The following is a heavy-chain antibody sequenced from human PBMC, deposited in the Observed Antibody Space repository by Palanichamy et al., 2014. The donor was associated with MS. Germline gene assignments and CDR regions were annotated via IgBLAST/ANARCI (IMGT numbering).Heavy chain of an antibody. CDR3: ARASGWGYGMDV. CDR1: GGSISSYY. J-gene: IGHJ6*02. Sequence: QVQLQESGPGLVKPSETLSLTCTVSGGSISSYYCSWIRQPPGKGLEWIGYIYYSGNTNYNPSLKSRVTISVDTSKNQFSLKLSSVTAADTAVYYCARASGWGYGMDVWGQGTTVTVS. D-gene: IGHD6-19*01. CDR2: IYYSGNT. V-gene: IGHV4-59*01.